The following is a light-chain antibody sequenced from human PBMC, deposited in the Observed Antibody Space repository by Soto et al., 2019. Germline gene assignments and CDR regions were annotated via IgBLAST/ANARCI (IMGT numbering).Light chain of an antibody. CDR2: EVT. Sequence: QSALTQPPSASGSPGQSVTISCTGTSSDVGGYNYVSWYQQHPGKVPKLMIYEVTKWPSGVPDRFSGSKSGNTASLTVSGLHAEDEADYYCSSYAGSNILVFGGRTKLTVL. V-gene: IGLV2-8*01. J-gene: IGLJ3*02. CDR3: SSYAGSNILV. CDR1: SSDVGGYNY.